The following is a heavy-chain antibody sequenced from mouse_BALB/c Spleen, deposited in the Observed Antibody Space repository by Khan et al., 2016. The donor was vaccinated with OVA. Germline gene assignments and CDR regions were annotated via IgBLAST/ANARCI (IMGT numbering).Heavy chain of an antibody. V-gene: IGHV1-4*01. CDR1: GYTFISNT. CDR2: ITPSSNFS. J-gene: IGHJ4*01. CDR3: ARRTSLYTLDY. Sequence: QVQLKQSGAELARPGASVKMSCKASGYTFISNTMHWVKQRPGLGLEWIGYITPSSNFSNYNQKFNGQATLTADKSSSIAYRRLSILTSEESAVYYCARRTSLYTLDYWGQGASVTVSS.